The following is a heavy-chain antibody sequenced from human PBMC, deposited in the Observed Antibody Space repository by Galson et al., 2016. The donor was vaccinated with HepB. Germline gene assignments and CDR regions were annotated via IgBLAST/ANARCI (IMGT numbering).Heavy chain of an antibody. CDR3: AKGWPPHPYGMDV. CDR1: RFTFSAYA. Sequence: SLRLSCAASRFTFSAYAMSWVRQAPGKGLEWVSVISGSGGSTYYADSVKGRFTISRDNFKNTLYLQMNSLRAEDTAIYYCAKGWPPHPYGMDVWGQGTTVTVSS. V-gene: IGHV3-23*01. J-gene: IGHJ6*02. CDR2: ISGSGGST.